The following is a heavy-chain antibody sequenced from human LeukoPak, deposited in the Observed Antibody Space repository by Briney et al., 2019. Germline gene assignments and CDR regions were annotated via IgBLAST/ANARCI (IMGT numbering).Heavy chain of an antibody. CDR3: ARGLGLYSP. CDR2: IYYSGST. V-gene: IGHV4-59*12. J-gene: IGHJ5*02. CDR1: GGSISPYY. Sequence: SETLSLTCTVSGGSISPYYWSWIRQPPGKGLEWIGYIYYSGSTNYNPSLKSRVTISVDTSKNQFSLKLSSVTAADTAVYYCARGLGLYSPWGQGTLVTVSS. D-gene: IGHD3-10*01.